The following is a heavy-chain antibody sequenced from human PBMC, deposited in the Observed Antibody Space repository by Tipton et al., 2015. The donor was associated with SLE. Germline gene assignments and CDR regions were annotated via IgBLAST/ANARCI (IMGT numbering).Heavy chain of an antibody. CDR2: ISTHNGNT. D-gene: IGHD3-3*01. J-gene: IGHJ5*02. CDR3: ARQSDYYDFWSGFPHWFDP. CDR1: GYTFTNYG. Sequence: QSGAEVKKPGASVKVSCKASGYTFTNYGISWVRQAPGQGLEWMGWISTHNGNTVYAHKFQGRVTLTTDTATSTAYMELGSLRSDDTAVYYCARQSDYYDFWSGFPHWFDPWGQGSLVTVSS. V-gene: IGHV1-18*01.